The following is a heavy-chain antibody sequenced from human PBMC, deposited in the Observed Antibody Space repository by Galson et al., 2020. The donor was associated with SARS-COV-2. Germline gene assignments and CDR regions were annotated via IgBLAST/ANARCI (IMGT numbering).Heavy chain of an antibody. V-gene: IGHV5-51*01. Sequence: GESLKISCKASGFRFTDYWIGWVRQMPGKGLQWIGTIYPGDSNTRYTPSLQGHVTISVDKSITTAYLHWGSLTASDTALYYCATMKGDRNAFDIWGQGTMVTVSS. D-gene: IGHD2-21*02. J-gene: IGHJ3*02. CDR1: GFRFTDYW. CDR2: IYPGDSNT. CDR3: ATMKGDRNAFDI.